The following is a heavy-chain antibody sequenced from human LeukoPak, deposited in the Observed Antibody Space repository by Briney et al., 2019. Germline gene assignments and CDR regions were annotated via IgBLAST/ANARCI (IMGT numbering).Heavy chain of an antibody. CDR2: ISSDTL. Sequence: GGSLRLSCAASGFTFSSYRMNWVRQAPGKGLEWVSSISSDTLYYADSVKGRFTISRDDSKNTLYLQMNSLRAEDTAVYYCAKAPCSSTSCYTRPLDYWGQGTLVTVSS. CDR1: GFTFSSYR. CDR3: AKAPCSSTSCYTRPLDY. V-gene: IGHV3-21*04. J-gene: IGHJ4*02. D-gene: IGHD2-2*02.